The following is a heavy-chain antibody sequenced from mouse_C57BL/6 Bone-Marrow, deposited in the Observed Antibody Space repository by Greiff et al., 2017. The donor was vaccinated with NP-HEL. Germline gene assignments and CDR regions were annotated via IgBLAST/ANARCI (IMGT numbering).Heavy chain of an antibody. Sequence: EVKLMESEGGLVQPGSSMKLSCTASGFTFSDYYMAWVRQVPEKGLEWVANINYDGSSTYYLDSLKSRFIISRDNAKNILYLQMSSLKSEDTATYYCAREGLRRGYAMDYWGQGTSVTVSS. D-gene: IGHD2-12*01. CDR3: AREGLRRGYAMDY. CDR1: GFTFSDYY. CDR2: INYDGSST. V-gene: IGHV5-16*01. J-gene: IGHJ4*01.